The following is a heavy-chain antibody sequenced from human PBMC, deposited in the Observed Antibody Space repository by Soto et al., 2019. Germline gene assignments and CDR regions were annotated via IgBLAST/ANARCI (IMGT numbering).Heavy chain of an antibody. D-gene: IGHD2-15*01. V-gene: IGHV3-74*01. CDR3: ARGRGYCSGSSCFVDF. CDR2: INIDGSST. J-gene: IGHJ4*02. Sequence: EVQLVESGGGLVQPGGSLRLSCAASGFTFGSYWMHWVRQAPGKGLVWVSRINIDGSSTSYADSVKGRFTISRDNAKNTLYLQMNSLRVEDTAVYYCARGRGYCSGSSCFVDFWGQGTLVTVSS. CDR1: GFTFGSYW.